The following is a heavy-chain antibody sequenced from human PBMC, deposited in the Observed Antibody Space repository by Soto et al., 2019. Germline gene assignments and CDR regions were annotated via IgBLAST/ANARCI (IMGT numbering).Heavy chain of an antibody. CDR3: AKDSNKYSSSLRGRYFDY. CDR1: GFPFSSYV. D-gene: IGHD4-4*01. Sequence: GGSLRLSCAASGFPFSSYVMSWVRQAPGKGLEWVSGISGGGSNTFYATSVKGRFTISRDNSKNTLFLQMSNVGAEDTAIYYCAKDSNKYSSSLRGRYFDYWGQGIGVTVPQ. V-gene: IGHV3-23*01. J-gene: IGHJ4*02. CDR2: ISGGGSNT.